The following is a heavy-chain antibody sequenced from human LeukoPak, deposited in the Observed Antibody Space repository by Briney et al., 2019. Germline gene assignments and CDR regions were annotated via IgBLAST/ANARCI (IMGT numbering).Heavy chain of an antibody. CDR2: IWYDGSNK. V-gene: IGHV3-33*08. CDR3: AGNYGPYYFDY. Sequence: GGSLRLSCAASGFTVSTNYMSWVRQAPGKGLEWVAVIWYDGSNKYYADSVKGRFTISRDNSKNTLYLQMNSLRAEDTAVYYCAGNYGPYYFDYWGQGTLVTVSS. J-gene: IGHJ4*02. CDR1: GFTVSTNY. D-gene: IGHD3-10*01.